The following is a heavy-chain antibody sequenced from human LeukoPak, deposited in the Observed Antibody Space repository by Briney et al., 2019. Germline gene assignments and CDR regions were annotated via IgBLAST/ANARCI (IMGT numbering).Heavy chain of an antibody. CDR3: ARLESTFQYGDYADAFDI. CDR1: GYSFNTYW. CDR2: IYPGDSDT. Sequence: GESLKISCKGSGYSFNTYWIGWVRQLPGKGLEGMGIIYPGDSDTKYSPSFQGQVTISADKSISTAYLQWSSLKASDTAMYYCARLESTFQYGDYADAFDIWGQGTMVTVSS. V-gene: IGHV5-51*01. D-gene: IGHD4-17*01. J-gene: IGHJ3*02.